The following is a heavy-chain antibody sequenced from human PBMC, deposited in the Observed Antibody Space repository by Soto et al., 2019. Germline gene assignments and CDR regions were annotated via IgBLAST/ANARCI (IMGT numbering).Heavy chain of an antibody. Sequence: SETLSLTCTVSGGSISSGGYYWSWIRQHPGKGLEWIGYIYYSGSTYYNPSLKSRVTISVDTSKNQFSLKLSSVTAADTAVYYCARGQMSSGYCYWGQGTLVTVSS. J-gene: IGHJ4*02. CDR1: GGSISSGGYY. D-gene: IGHD3-22*01. CDR3: ARGQMSSGYCY. V-gene: IGHV4-31*03. CDR2: IYYSGST.